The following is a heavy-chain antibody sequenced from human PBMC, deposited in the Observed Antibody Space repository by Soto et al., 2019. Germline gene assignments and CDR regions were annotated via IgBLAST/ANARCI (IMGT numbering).Heavy chain of an antibody. J-gene: IGHJ6*02. Sequence: QVQLVESGGGVVQPGRSLRLSCAASGFTFSSYAMHWVRQAPGKGLEWVAVISYDGSNKYYADSVKGRFTISRDNSKNTLYLQMNSLRAEDTAVYYCARIDCSGGSCYGYYYYGMDVWGQGTTVTVSS. CDR1: GFTFSSYA. V-gene: IGHV3-30-3*01. D-gene: IGHD2-15*01. CDR2: ISYDGSNK. CDR3: ARIDCSGGSCYGYYYYGMDV.